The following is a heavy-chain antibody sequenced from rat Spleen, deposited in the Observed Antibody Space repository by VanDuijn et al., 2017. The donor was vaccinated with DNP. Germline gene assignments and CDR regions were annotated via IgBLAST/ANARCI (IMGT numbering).Heavy chain of an antibody. CDR2: ITNSGGST. J-gene: IGHJ2*01. CDR1: GFTFNNYW. D-gene: IGHD1-5*01. V-gene: IGHV5-31*01. Sequence: EVQLVESGGGLVRPGGSLKLSCVASGFTFNNYWMAWVRQAPTMGLEWVAAITNSGGSTYYGDSVKGRFVISKDNAKNTGYLQMNNLRSEDTATYYCARGYNLHFDYWGQGAMVTVSS. CDR3: ARGYNLHFDY.